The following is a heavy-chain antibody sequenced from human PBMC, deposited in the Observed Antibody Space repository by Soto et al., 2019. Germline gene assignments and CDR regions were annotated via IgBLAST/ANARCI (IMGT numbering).Heavy chain of an antibody. V-gene: IGHV1-69*06. CDR2: IIPIFGTA. D-gene: IGHD1-26*01. CDR1: GGTFSSYA. Sequence: QVQLVQSGAEVKKPGSSVKVSCKASGGTFSSYAISWVRQAPGQGLEWMGGIIPIFGTANYAQKFQGRVTITADKSTSTAYMELSSLRSEDTAVYYCARGDSGSYSYYYYGMDVWGQGTTVTVSS. CDR3: ARGDSGSYSYYYYGMDV. J-gene: IGHJ6*02.